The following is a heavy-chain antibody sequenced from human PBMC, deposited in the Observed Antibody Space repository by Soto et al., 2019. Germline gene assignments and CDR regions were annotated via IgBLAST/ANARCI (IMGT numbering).Heavy chain of an antibody. J-gene: IGHJ4*02. D-gene: IGHD6-6*01. V-gene: IGHV4-34*01. CDR2: ISQSGNT. CDR3: ARAPKVSGSSQTRPDY. Sequence: SETLSLTCSIYSGSFSGYYWSWIRQPPGKGLEWIGEISQSGNTNYSPSLKSRVSISIDTSKKQFSLNLASVSAADTAVYYCARAPKVSGSSQTRPDYWGQGTQVTVSS. CDR1: SGSFSGYY.